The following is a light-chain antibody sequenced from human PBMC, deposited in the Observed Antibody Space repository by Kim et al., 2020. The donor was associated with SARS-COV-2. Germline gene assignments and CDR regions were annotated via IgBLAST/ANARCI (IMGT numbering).Light chain of an antibody. V-gene: IGLV1-44*01. CDR3: AAWDDSLNGWV. CDR1: SSNIGSNT. Sequence: QLVLTQPPSASGTPGQRVTISCSGSSSNIGSNTVNWYQLLPGTAPKLLIYSNNQRPSGVPDRFSGSKSGTSASLAISGLQSEDEADYYCAAWDDSLNGWVFGGGTQLTVL. J-gene: IGLJ3*02. CDR2: SNN.